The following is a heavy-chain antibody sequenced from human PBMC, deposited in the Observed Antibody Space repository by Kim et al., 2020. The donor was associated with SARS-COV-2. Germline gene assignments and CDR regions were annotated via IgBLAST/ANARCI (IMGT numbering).Heavy chain of an antibody. D-gene: IGHD6-19*01. CDR3: ARDSGRCTGCAFDY. J-gene: IGHJ4*02. Sequence: GGSLRLSCAASGFTFTSFYMSWVRQAPGKGLEWVANINQGGSEKNYVDSVKGRFTISRDNAKNSLYLQMNSLRADDTAVYYCARDSGRCTGCAFDYWGQGTPVTLSS. CDR2: INQGGSEK. V-gene: IGHV3-7*01. CDR1: GFTFTSFY.